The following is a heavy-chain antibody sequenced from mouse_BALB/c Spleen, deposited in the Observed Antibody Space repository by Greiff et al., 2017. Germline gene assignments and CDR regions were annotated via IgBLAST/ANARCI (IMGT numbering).Heavy chain of an antibody. CDR1: GYSITSDYA. D-gene: IGHD2-1*01. CDR2: ISYSGST. Sequence: EVQGVESGPGLVKPSQSLSLTCTVTGYSITSDYAWNWIRQFPGNKLEWMGYISYSGSTSYNPSLKSRISITRDTSKNQFFLQLNSVTTEDTATYYCARRGVTGAMDYWGQGTSVTVSS. CDR3: ARRGVTGAMDY. J-gene: IGHJ4*01. V-gene: IGHV3-2*02.